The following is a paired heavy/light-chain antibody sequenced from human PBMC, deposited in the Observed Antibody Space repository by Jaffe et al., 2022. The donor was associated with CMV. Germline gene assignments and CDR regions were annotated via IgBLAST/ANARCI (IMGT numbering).Heavy chain of an antibody. CDR2: INHSGST. D-gene: IGHD2-2*01. Sequence: QVQLQQWGAGLLKPSETLSLTCAVYGGSFSGYYWSWIRQPPGKGLEWIGEINHSGSTNYNPSLKSRVTISVDTSKNQFSLKLSSVTAADTAVYYCARGRNIVVVPAARGTPPNYFDYWGQGTLVTVSS. J-gene: IGHJ4*02. CDR3: ARGRNIVVVPAARGTPPNYFDY. V-gene: IGHV4-34*01. CDR1: GGSFSGYY.
Light chain of an antibody. V-gene: IGKV2-28*01. CDR2: LGS. Sequence: DIVMTQSPLSLPVTPGEPASISCRSSQSLLHSNGYNYLDWYLQKPGKSPQLLIYLGSNRASGVPDRFSGSGSGTDFTLKISRVEAEDVGVYYCMQALQTPSTFGQGTKVEIK. CDR1: QSLLHSNGYNY. CDR3: MQALQTPST. J-gene: IGKJ1*01.